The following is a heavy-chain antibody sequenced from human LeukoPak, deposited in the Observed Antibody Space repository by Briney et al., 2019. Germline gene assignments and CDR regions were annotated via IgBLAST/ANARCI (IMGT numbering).Heavy chain of an antibody. CDR1: GFTFSSYA. J-gene: IGHJ4*02. Sequence: PGGSLRLSCAASGFTFSSYAMSWVRQAPGKGLEWVSAISGSGGSTYYADSVKGRFTISRDNSKNTLYLQMNSLRAEDTAVYYCAKSAPEYYDFWSGADYWGQGTLVTVSS. D-gene: IGHD3-3*01. V-gene: IGHV3-23*01. CDR2: ISGSGGST. CDR3: AKSAPEYYDFWSGADY.